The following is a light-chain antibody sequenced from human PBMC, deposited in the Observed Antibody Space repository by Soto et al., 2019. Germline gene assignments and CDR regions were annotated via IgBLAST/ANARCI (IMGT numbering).Light chain of an antibody. Sequence: TLSCRASQSVSSSYLAWYQQKPGQAPRLLIYGASSRATGIPDRFSGSGSGADFTLTISRLEPEDFAVYYCQQYGSSPRTFGQGTKVDIK. CDR2: GAS. V-gene: IGKV3-20*01. J-gene: IGKJ1*01. CDR1: QSVSSSY. CDR3: QQYGSSPRT.